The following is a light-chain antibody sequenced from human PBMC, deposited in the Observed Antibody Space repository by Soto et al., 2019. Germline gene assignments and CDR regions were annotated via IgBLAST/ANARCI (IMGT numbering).Light chain of an antibody. CDR1: QSVSSSY. CDR3: RQYGT. CDR2: GAS. J-gene: IGKJ1*01. Sequence: EIVLTQSPGTLSLSPGERATLSCRASQSVSSSYLAWYQQKPGQPPRLLIYGASRRATGIPDRFSGSWSGSDFTLTISRLEPEDFAVYYCRQYGTFGQGTKVEIK. V-gene: IGKV3-20*01.